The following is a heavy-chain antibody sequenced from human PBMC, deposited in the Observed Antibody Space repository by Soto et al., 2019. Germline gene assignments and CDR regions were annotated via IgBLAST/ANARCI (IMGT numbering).Heavy chain of an antibody. CDR3: AREGRPYYDFWSGSTPYYGMDV. V-gene: IGHV4-31*03. D-gene: IGHD3-3*01. CDR1: GGSISSGGYY. Sequence: SETLSLTCTVSGGSISSGGYYWSWIRQHPGKGLEWIGYIYYSGSTYYNPSLKSRVTISVDTSKNQFSLKLSSVTAADTAVYYCAREGRPYYDFWSGSTPYYGMDVWGQGTTVTSP. CDR2: IYYSGST. J-gene: IGHJ6*02.